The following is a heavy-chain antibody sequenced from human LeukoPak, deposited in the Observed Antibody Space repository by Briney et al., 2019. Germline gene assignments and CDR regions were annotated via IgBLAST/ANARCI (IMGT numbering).Heavy chain of an antibody. Sequence: GGSLRLSCAASGFTLSSYTMHWVRQAPGKGLDWVSLIMYDGSNKYYADSVKGRFTISRDNSKNTLYLQMNSLRAEDTAVYYCARGRDSSSSYPGYWGQGTLVTVSS. CDR2: IMYDGSNK. CDR1: GFTLSSYT. V-gene: IGHV3-30*04. J-gene: IGHJ4*02. CDR3: ARGRDSSSSYPGY. D-gene: IGHD6-6*01.